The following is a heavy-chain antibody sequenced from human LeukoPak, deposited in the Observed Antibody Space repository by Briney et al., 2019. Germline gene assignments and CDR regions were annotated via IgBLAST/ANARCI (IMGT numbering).Heavy chain of an antibody. Sequence: SEPLSLPCTVSGDSINSYYWSWLRQPPGKGLEGIGYIHYSGSTNYNPSLKGRVTMSVDTSKNQFSLNLSSVTAADTAVYYCARDSVSYYFDYWGQGTLVTVSS. D-gene: IGHD3-10*01. CDR1: GDSINSYY. V-gene: IGHV4-59*13. J-gene: IGHJ4*02. CDR2: IHYSGST. CDR3: ARDSVSYYFDY.